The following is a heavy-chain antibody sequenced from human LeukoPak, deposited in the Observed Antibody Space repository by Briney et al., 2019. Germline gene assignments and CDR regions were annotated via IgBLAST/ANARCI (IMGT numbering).Heavy chain of an antibody. CDR2: IRSKAYGGTT. V-gene: IGHV3-49*03. J-gene: IGHJ4*02. Sequence: PGGSLRLSCTASGFTFGDYAMDWFRQAPGKGLVWVGFIRSKAYGGTTEYAASVKGRFTISRDESKSIAYLQMNSLKTEDTAVYYCTREWELPGTDFDYWGQGTLVTVSS. CDR3: TREWELPGTDFDY. D-gene: IGHD1-26*01. CDR1: GFTFGDYA.